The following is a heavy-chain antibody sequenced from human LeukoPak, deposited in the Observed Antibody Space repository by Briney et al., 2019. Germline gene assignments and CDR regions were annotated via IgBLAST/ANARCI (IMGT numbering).Heavy chain of an antibody. Sequence: PGGSLRLSCAASGFTFSNHAMNWVRQAPGKGLEWVSSTSGRGGSTYYADSVKGRFTISRDNAKNSLYLQMNSLRAEDTAVYYCARDGPLLDVWGQGTTVTVSS. CDR2: TSGRGGST. CDR3: ARDGPLLDV. D-gene: IGHD3-10*01. CDR1: GFTFSNHA. J-gene: IGHJ6*02. V-gene: IGHV3-23*01.